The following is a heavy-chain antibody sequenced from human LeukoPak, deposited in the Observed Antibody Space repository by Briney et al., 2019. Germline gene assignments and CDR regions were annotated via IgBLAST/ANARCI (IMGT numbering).Heavy chain of an antibody. Sequence: ASVKVSCKASGYTFTSYVISWVRQAPAQGLEWIGWIGTNNGKTNYAQNFQGRVTMTTDPSTSTAYMELRSLRSDDTAVYYCARVGSTRLSTMIRGVPPPADYWGQGALVPVSS. D-gene: IGHD3-10*01. CDR3: ARVGSTRLSTMIRGVPPPADY. CDR1: GYTFTSYV. CDR2: IGTNNGKT. V-gene: IGHV1-18*01. J-gene: IGHJ4*02.